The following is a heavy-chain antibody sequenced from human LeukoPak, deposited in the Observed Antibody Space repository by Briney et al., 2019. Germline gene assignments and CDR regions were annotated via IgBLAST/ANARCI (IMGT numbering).Heavy chain of an antibody. Sequence: PGGSLRLSCAASGFTFSDYYMSWIRQAPGKGLEWVSHISSSGTYTNHADSVKGRFTISRDNAKNSLYLQMDSLRAEDTAVYYCAAGGSWYYNYWGQGTLVTVSS. D-gene: IGHD6-13*01. CDR2: ISSSGTYT. V-gene: IGHV3-11*06. CDR1: GFTFSDYY. J-gene: IGHJ4*02. CDR3: AAGGSWYYNY.